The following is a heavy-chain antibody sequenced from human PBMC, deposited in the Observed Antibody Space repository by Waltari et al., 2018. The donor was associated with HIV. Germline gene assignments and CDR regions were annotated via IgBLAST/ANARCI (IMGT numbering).Heavy chain of an antibody. Sequence: QVQLQESGPGLVKPSQTLSLTCTVSGGSISSGGYYWSWIRQHPGKGLEWIGYIYYSGRTYSNPSLKSRVTISVDTSKNQFSLKLSSVTAADTAVYNCARIPYGSGSPSRYYFDYWGQGTLVTVSS. J-gene: IGHJ4*02. CDR1: GGSISSGGYY. CDR2: IYYSGRT. V-gene: IGHV4-31*03. D-gene: IGHD3-10*01. CDR3: ARIPYGSGSPSRYYFDY.